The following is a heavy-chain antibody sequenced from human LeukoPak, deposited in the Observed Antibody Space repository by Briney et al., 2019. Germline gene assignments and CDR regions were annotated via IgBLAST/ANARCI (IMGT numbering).Heavy chain of an antibody. CDR2: IYYSGST. V-gene: IGHV4-61*01. CDR1: GGSVSSGSYY. J-gene: IGHJ4*02. D-gene: IGHD3-10*01. Sequence: PSETLSLTCTVSGGSVSSGSYYWSRIRQPPGKGLEWTGYIYYSGSTNYNPSLKSRVTISVDTSKNQFSLKLSSVTAADTAVYYCASSGPRSVYYFDYWGQGTLVTVSS. CDR3: ASSGPRSVYYFDY.